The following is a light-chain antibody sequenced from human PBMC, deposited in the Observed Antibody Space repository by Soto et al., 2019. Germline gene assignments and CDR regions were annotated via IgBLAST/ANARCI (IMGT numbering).Light chain of an antibody. J-gene: IGKJ4*01. V-gene: IGKV1-5*01. CDR1: ESIVVW. CDR3: QQYHRHIN. CDR2: DVS. Sequence: DIQMTHYPSTLSASVGDIVTITCGASESIVVWLAWYQQKPGKAPSLLIYDVSNLKSGVPSRFSGSGYGTEFTLTISSLQPDDFATYYCQQYHRHINFGGGTKV.